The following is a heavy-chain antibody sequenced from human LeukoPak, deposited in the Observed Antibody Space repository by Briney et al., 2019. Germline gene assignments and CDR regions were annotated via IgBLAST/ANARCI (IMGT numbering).Heavy chain of an antibody. CDR3: AKVDSSSWGIPDY. CDR2: IRHDGSTK. CDR1: GFTFRSYG. Sequence: GSLRLSCAASGFTFRSYGTHWVRQAPGKGLEWVAFIRHDGSTKYYADSVKGRFTISRDNSKNTLYLQMNSLRAEDTALYYCAKVDSSSWGIPDYWGQGTLVTVSS. J-gene: IGHJ4*02. V-gene: IGHV3-30*02. D-gene: IGHD6-13*01.